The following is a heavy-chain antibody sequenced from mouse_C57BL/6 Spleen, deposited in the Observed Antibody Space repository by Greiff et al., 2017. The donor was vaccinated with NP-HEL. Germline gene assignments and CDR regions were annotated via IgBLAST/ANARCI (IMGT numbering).Heavy chain of an antibody. CDR2: IYPSDSET. D-gene: IGHD1-1*01. V-gene: IGHV1-61*01. CDR3: AREDTTSYFDY. Sequence: QVQLQQPGAELVRPGSSVKLSCKASGYTFTSYWMDWVKQRPGQGLEWIGNIYPSDSETHYNQKFKDKATLTVDKSSSPAYMQLSSLTSEDSAVYYCAREDTTSYFDYWGQGTTLTVSS. J-gene: IGHJ2*01. CDR1: GYTFTSYW.